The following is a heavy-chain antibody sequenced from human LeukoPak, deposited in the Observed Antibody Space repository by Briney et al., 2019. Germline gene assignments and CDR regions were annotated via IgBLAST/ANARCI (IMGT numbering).Heavy chain of an antibody. CDR3: ARDRTSGYNWFDR. J-gene: IGHJ5*02. Sequence: ASVTVSCKASGYTFTDYYMHWVRQAPGQGLEWMGWINPNSGDTNYAQKFQGRVTMTRDTSISTAYMELSRLTSDDTAMYYCARDRTSGYNWFDRWGQGTLVTVSS. D-gene: IGHD3-22*01. CDR1: GYTFTDYY. CDR2: INPNSGDT. V-gene: IGHV1-2*02.